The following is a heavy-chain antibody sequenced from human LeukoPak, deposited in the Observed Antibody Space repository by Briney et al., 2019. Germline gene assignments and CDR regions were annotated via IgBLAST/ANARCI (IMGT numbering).Heavy chain of an antibody. CDR2: ISSISNYI. J-gene: IGHJ4*02. CDR1: GFTFTSYN. D-gene: IGHD6-25*01. V-gene: IGHV3-21*01. Sequence: GGSLRLSCAASGFTFTSYNMDWVRQAPGKGLEWLSSISSISNYIYYAESVKGRFTISRDNAKNLLYLQMDSLRAEDMAIYYCARGGLQSQRLDLLASWGQGVLVTVSS. CDR3: ARGGLQSQRLDLLAS.